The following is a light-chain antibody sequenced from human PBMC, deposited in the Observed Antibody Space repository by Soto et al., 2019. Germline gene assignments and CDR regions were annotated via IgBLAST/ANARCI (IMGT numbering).Light chain of an antibody. CDR1: QSVSSN. Sequence: EIVMTQSPATLSVSPGERATLSCRASQSVSSNLAWYQQNPGQAPRLLSYGASTRATGIPAMFSGSGSGTEFTLTISSLQSEDFAVYYCQQYNNWPPVFTFGPGTKVDIK. CDR3: QQYNNWPPVFT. V-gene: IGKV3-15*01. CDR2: GAS. J-gene: IGKJ3*01.